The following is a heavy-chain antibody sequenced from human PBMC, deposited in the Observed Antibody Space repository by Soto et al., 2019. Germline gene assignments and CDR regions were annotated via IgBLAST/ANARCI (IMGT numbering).Heavy chain of an antibody. D-gene: IGHD2-2*01. J-gene: IGHJ6*02. CDR3: ARYCSSTSCPYYYYYGMDV. Sequence: QVQLVQSGAEVKKPGSSVKVSCKASGGTFSSYAISWVRQAPGQGLEWMGGIIPIFGTANYAQKFQGRVTITADESTSTAYMELISLRSEDTAVYYCARYCSSTSCPYYYYYGMDVWGQGTTVTVSS. V-gene: IGHV1-69*01. CDR2: IIPIFGTA. CDR1: GGTFSSYA.